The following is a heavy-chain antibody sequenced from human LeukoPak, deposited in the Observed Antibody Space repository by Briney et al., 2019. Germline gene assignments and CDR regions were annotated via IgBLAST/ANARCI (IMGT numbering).Heavy chain of an antibody. CDR1: GGTFSSYA. CDR2: IIPIFGTA. V-gene: IGHV1-69*13. D-gene: IGHD2-15*01. J-gene: IGHJ4*02. CDR3: APRVVGSAPFDY. Sequence: ASVKVSCKAAGGTFSSYAISWVRRAPGQGLEWMGGIIPIFGTANYAQKFQRRVTITADESTSTAYMELSSLRSEDTAVYYCAPRVVGSAPFDYWGQGTLVTVSP.